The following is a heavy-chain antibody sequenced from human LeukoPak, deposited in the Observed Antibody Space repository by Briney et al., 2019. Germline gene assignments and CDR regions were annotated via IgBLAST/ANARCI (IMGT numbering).Heavy chain of an antibody. J-gene: IGHJ4*02. V-gene: IGHV1-69*13. CDR1: GGTISSYA. Sequence: ASVKVSCKASGGTISSYAISWVRQAPGQGLEWMGGIIPIFGTANYAQKFQGRVTITADESTSTAYMELSSLRSEDTAVYYCARDKLEYYYGSSWGQGTLVTVSS. CDR2: IIPIFGTA. CDR3: ARDKLEYYYGSS. D-gene: IGHD3-10*01.